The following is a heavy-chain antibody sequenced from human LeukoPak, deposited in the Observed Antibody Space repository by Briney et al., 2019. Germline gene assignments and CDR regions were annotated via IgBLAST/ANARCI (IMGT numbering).Heavy chain of an antibody. J-gene: IGHJ4*02. CDR1: GFTVSNNY. CDR2: VYSGGST. Sequence: GGSLRLSCAASGFTVSNNYMSWVRQAPGKGLEWVSFVYSGGSTYYADSVKGRFTISRDNSKNTLYLQMNSLRAKDTAVFYCAKVREKQWLYYFDFSGQGTLVTVSS. V-gene: IGHV3-66*01. D-gene: IGHD6-19*01. CDR3: AKVREKQWLYYFDF.